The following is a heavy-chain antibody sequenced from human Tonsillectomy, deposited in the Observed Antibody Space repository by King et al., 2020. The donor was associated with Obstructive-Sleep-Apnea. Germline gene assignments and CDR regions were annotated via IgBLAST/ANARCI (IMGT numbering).Heavy chain of an antibody. D-gene: IGHD3-22*01. J-gene: IGHJ4*02. CDR1: GGSFSGYY. V-gene: IGHV4-34*01. CDR2: INHSGST. Sequence: VQLQQWGAGLLKPSETLSLTCAVYGGSFSGYYWSWIRQPPGKGLEWIGEINHSGSTNYNPSLKSRVTISVDTSKNQFSLKLSSVTAADRAVYYCARGRHYYDSSGYWTSSWYYFDYWGQGMLDTVSS. CDR3: ARGRHYYDSSGYWTSSWYYFDY.